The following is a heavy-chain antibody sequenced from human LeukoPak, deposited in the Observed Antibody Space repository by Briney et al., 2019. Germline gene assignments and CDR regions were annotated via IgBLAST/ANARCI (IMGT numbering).Heavy chain of an antibody. J-gene: IGHJ4*02. V-gene: IGHV3-74*01. CDR2: INNEGSDT. D-gene: IGHD1-26*01. CDR1: GLTFSNHW. CDR3: ARGVWELRRATDY. Sequence: GGSLRLSCVVSGLTFSNHWMHWVRQAPGKGLVWVSHINNEGSDTRYADSVKGRFTISRDNGKNTVYLQMNSLRADDAAVYYCARGVWELRRATDYWGQGTLVTVSS.